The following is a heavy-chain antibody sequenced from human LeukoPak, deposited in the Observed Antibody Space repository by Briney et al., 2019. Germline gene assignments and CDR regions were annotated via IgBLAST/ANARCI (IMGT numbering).Heavy chain of an antibody. D-gene: IGHD2-15*01. Sequence: GGSLRLSCAASGFTFSSYGMHWVRQAPGKGLEWVAVIWYDGSNKYYADSVKGRFTISRDNSKNTLYLQMNSLRAEDTAVYYCAREMRTAYCSGGSCYSSYFDYWGQGTLVTVFS. CDR3: AREMRTAYCSGGSCYSSYFDY. CDR2: IWYDGSNK. V-gene: IGHV3-33*01. CDR1: GFTFSSYG. J-gene: IGHJ4*02.